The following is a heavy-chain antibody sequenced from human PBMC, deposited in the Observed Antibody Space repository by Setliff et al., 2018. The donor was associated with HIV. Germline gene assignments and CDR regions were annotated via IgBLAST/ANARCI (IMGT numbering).Heavy chain of an antibody. D-gene: IGHD3-16*01. CDR2: LYYRGTT. V-gene: IGHV4-39*01. J-gene: IGHJ5*01. Sequence: PSETLSLTCTVSGGSISSSSYYWGWIRQPPGKGPEWIGSLYYRGTTYYNPSLKSRVTISTGTSNNQFSLTLSSVTAADTAVYYCARGGAVSADFDSWGQGTLVTVSS. CDR1: GGSISSSSYY. CDR3: ARGGAVSADFDS.